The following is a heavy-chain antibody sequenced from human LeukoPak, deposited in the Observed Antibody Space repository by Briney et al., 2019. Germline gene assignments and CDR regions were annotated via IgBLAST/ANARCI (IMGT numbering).Heavy chain of an antibody. J-gene: IGHJ4*02. CDR1: RFTFSSYS. V-gene: IGHV3-21*01. Sequence: GGSLRLSCAASRFTFSSYSMNWVRQAPGKGLEWVSSISGSGSYIYYADSVKGRFTISRDNSKNTLYLQMNSLRAEDTAVYYCAKPRHGYSYGYSKYYFDYWGQGTLVTVSS. D-gene: IGHD5-18*01. CDR2: ISGSGSYI. CDR3: AKPRHGYSYGYSKYYFDY.